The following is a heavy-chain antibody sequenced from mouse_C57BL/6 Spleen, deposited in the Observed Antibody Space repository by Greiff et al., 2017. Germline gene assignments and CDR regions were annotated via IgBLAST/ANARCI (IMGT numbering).Heavy chain of an antibody. J-gene: IGHJ2*01. D-gene: IGHD1-1*01. CDR2: INPSTGGT. Sequence: VQLQQSGPELVKPGASVKISCKASGYSFTGYYMNWVKQSPEKSLEWIGEINPSTGGTTYNQKFKAKATLTVDKSSSTAYMQLKSLTSEDSAVYYCARGGHYYGSSYYFDYWGQGTTLTVSS. V-gene: IGHV1-42*01. CDR1: GYSFTGYY. CDR3: ARGGHYYGSSYYFDY.